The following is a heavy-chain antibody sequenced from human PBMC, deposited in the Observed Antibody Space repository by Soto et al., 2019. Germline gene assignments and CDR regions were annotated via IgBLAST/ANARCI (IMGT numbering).Heavy chain of an antibody. CDR2: ISWNSGSI. D-gene: IGHD2-15*01. J-gene: IGHJ6*03. CDR3: AKGAERMGNYCSGGSCYSYYYYMDV. V-gene: IGHV3-9*01. CDR1: GFTFDDYA. Sequence: GGSLRLSCAASGFTFDDYAMHWVRQAPGKGLEWVSGISWNSGSIGYADSVKGRFTISRDNAKNSLYLQMNSLRAEDTALYYCAKGAERMGNYCSGGSCYSYYYYMDVWGKGTTVTVSS.